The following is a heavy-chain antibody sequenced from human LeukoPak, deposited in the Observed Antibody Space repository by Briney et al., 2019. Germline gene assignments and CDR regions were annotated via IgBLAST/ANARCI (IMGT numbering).Heavy chain of an antibody. D-gene: IGHD5-24*01. CDR1: GGSISSGGYY. J-gene: IGHJ4*02. CDR3: ARGVELPYYFDY. Sequence: SQTLSLTCTVSGGSISSGGYYWSWIRQPPGKGLEWIGEINHSGSTNYNPSLKSRVTISVDTSKNQFSLKLSSVTAADTAVYYCARGVELPYYFDYWGQGTLVTVSS. V-gene: IGHV4-30-2*01. CDR2: INHSGST.